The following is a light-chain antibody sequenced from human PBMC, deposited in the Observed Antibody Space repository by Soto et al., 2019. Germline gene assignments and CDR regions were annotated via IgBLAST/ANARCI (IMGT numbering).Light chain of an antibody. CDR2: AAS. V-gene: IGKV1-39*01. Sequence: DIPMTQSPSSLSASVGDRVTITCRASQSINSYLNWYQQKPGKAPKFLIYAASSLQSGVPSRFSGSGSGTDFTLTINSLQPEDFATYYCQQSYTSPPTFGQGTRLEIK. J-gene: IGKJ5*01. CDR1: QSINSY. CDR3: QQSYTSPPT.